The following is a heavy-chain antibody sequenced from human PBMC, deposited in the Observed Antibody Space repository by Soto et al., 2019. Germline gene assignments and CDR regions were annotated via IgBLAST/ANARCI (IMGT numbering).Heavy chain of an antibody. D-gene: IGHD4-4*01. CDR2: INSDGSTT. CDR1: GFTFNDYW. V-gene: IGHV3-74*01. CDR3: ARGGIDYTILRGHDY. Sequence: EVQLVESGGGLVQPGGSLRLACAASGFTFNDYWMNWVRQAPGKGLVWVSRINSDGSTTNYADYVKGRFTISRDNAKNTLYLRMNSLRVEDTAVYYCARGGIDYTILRGHDYWGQGTLVTVSS. J-gene: IGHJ4*01.